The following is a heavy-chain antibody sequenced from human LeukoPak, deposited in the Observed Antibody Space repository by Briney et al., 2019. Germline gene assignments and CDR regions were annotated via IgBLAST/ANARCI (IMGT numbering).Heavy chain of an antibody. J-gene: IGHJ4*02. D-gene: IGHD4-17*01. Sequence: GGSLRLSCAASGFTFSSYAMSWVRQAPGKGLEWVSAISGSGGSTYYADSVMGRFTISRDNSKNTLYLQMNSLRAKDTAVYYCAKDRPDYGDSIDYWGQGTLVTVSS. CDR3: AKDRPDYGDSIDY. V-gene: IGHV3-23*01. CDR2: ISGSGGST. CDR1: GFTFSSYA.